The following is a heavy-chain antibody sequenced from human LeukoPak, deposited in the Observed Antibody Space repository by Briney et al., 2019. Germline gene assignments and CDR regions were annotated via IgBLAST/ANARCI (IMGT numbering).Heavy chain of an antibody. V-gene: IGHV1-8*02. CDR1: GYTFTGYY. CDR2: MNPNSGNT. Sequence: ASVKVSCKASGYTFTGYYMHWVRQAPGQGLEWMGWMNPNSGNTGYAQKFQGRVTMTRNTSISTAYMELSSLRSEDTAVYYCARPLRYYYMDVWGKGTTVTVSS. CDR3: ARPLRYYYMDV. J-gene: IGHJ6*03.